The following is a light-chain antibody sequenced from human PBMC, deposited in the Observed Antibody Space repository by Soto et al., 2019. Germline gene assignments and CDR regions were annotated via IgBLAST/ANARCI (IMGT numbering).Light chain of an antibody. J-gene: IGLJ1*01. Sequence: QSLLAQPPSAAGSPGQSVTISCTGTSSDFGGYNYVSWYQQHPGKAPKRMIYEVDKRPSGGPDRFSGSKSGSTASLTVSGLQAEDEADYYCSSRAGSNPYVFGTGTKVTVL. CDR1: SSDFGGYNY. CDR2: EVD. V-gene: IGLV2-8*01. CDR3: SSRAGSNPYV.